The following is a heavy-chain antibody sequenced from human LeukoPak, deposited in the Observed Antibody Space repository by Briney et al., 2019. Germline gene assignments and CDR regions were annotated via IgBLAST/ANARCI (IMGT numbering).Heavy chain of an antibody. V-gene: IGHV3-15*01. Sequence: PGGSLRLSCAASGVTFSNAWMSWVRQAPGKGLEWVGRIKSKTDGGTTDYAAPVKGRFTISRDDSKNTLYLQMNSLKTEDTAVYYCTTDPGDTGWELTGNYWGQGTLVTVSS. J-gene: IGHJ4*02. CDR3: TTDPGDTGWELTGNY. D-gene: IGHD1-26*01. CDR2: IKSKTDGGTT. CDR1: GVTFSNAW.